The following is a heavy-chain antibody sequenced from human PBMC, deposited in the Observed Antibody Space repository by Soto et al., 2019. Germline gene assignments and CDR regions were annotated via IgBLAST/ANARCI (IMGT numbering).Heavy chain of an antibody. V-gene: IGHV3-48*02. J-gene: IGHJ4*02. Sequence: EVQLVESGGGLVKPGGSLRLSCAASGFTFSSYSMNWVRQAPGKGLEWVSYISSSSSTIYYADSVKGRFTISRDNAKNSLYLQMNSLRDEDTAVYYCARDTYDSSGWGDSEWSYYFDYWGQGTLVTVSS. CDR1: GFTFSSYS. D-gene: IGHD3-22*01. CDR2: ISSSSSTI. CDR3: ARDTYDSSGWGDSEWSYYFDY.